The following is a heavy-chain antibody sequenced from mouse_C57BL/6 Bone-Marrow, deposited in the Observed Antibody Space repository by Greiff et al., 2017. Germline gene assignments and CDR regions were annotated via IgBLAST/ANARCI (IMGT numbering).Heavy chain of an antibody. CDR2: ILPGSGST. CDR1: GYTFTGYW. Sequence: VKLQESGAELMKPGASVKLSCKATGYTFTGYWIEWVKQRPGHGLEWIGEILPGSGSTNYNEKFKGKATFTADTSSNTAYMQLSSLTTEDSAIYYCARAPFYYYGTYYAMDYWGQGTSVTVSS. D-gene: IGHD1-1*01. J-gene: IGHJ4*01. V-gene: IGHV1-9*01. CDR3: ARAPFYYYGTYYAMDY.